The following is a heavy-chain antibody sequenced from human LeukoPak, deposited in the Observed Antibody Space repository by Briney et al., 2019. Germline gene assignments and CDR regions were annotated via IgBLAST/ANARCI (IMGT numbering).Heavy chain of an antibody. CDR1: GRSISSGDYY. Sequence: SQTLSLTCTVSGRSISSGDYYWSWIRQPPGKGLEWIGYIYYSGSTYYNPSLKSRVTISIDTSKNQFSLKLSSVTAADTAVYYCASRYGAGRESTFDIWGQGTMVTVSS. V-gene: IGHV4-30-4*01. J-gene: IGHJ3*02. CDR3: ASRYGAGRESTFDI. D-gene: IGHD3-10*01. CDR2: IYYSGST.